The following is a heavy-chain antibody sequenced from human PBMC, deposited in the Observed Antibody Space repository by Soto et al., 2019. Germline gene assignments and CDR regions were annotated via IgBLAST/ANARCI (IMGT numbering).Heavy chain of an antibody. V-gene: IGHV1-8*01. J-gene: IGHJ3*02. D-gene: IGHD6-13*01. CDR3: ASGSSSWYAFDI. Sequence: ASVKVSCKASGYTFTSYDINWVRQATGQGLEWMGWMNPNSGNTGYAQKFQGRVTMTRNTSISTAYMELSSLRSEDTAVYYCASGSSSWYAFDIWGQVTMVTISS. CDR2: MNPNSGNT. CDR1: GYTFTSYD.